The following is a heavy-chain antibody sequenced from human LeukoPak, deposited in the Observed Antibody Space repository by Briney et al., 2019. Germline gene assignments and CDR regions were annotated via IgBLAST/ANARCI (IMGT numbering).Heavy chain of an antibody. D-gene: IGHD4-23*01. J-gene: IGHJ3*02. CDR1: GFTFNSYY. CDR3: ARGVLGYGRNDAFDI. V-gene: IGHV3-21*01. Sequence: GGSLRLSCAASGFTFNSYYMNWVRQAPGKGLEWVSSIHSSDSYINYADSVRGRFTISRDSAKSSLYLQMNSLRAEDTAVYYCARGVLGYGRNDAFDIWGQGTMVTVSS. CDR2: IHSSDSYI.